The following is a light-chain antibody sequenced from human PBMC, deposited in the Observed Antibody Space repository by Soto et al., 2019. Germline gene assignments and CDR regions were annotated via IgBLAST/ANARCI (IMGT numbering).Light chain of an antibody. Sequence: QSALTLPASVSASPGEPITISFTGTSSDVGIYRLVSWYHQHPGKAPISVIYEDDGRPSGASNRFAGFKSGNTASLTISGLQDEDAALYYSSTYACRNSCVVLSGGTNVTVL. CDR3: STYACRNSCVV. V-gene: IGLV2-23*01. J-gene: IGLJ2*01. CDR2: EDD. CDR1: SSDVGIYRL.